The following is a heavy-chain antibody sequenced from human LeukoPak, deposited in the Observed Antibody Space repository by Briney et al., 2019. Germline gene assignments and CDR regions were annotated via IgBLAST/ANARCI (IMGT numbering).Heavy chain of an antibody. CDR2: INPNSGGT. V-gene: IGHV1-2*02. J-gene: IGHJ4*02. CDR3: ARDGSGQLWFFANFDY. Sequence: ASVKVSCKASGYTFTGYYMHWVRQAPGQGLEWMGWINPNSGGTNYAQKFQGRVTMTRDTSISTAYMELSRLRSDDTAVYYCARDGSGQLWFFANFDYWGQGTLVTVSS. D-gene: IGHD5-18*01. CDR1: GYTFTGYY.